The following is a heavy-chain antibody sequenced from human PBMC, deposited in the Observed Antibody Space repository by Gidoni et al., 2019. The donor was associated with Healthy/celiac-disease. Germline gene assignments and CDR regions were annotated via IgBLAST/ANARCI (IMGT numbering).Heavy chain of an antibody. CDR3: AREGSGMDV. J-gene: IGHJ6*02. V-gene: IGHV3-53*02. CDR2: IYSGGST. Sequence: EVQLVETGGGLIQPGCSLSLSCTASGFTVSSNYMSWVRQAPGKGLEGVSVIYSGGSTYYADSVKGRFTISRDNSKNTLYLQMNSLRAEDTAVYYCAREGSGMDVWGQGTTVTVSS. CDR1: GFTVSSNY. D-gene: IGHD1-26*01.